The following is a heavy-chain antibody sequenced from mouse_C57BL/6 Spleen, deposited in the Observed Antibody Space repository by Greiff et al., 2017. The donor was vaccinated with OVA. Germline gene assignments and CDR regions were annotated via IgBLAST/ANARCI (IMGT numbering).Heavy chain of an antibody. V-gene: IGHV1-22*01. D-gene: IGHD1-1*01. Sequence: VQLQQSGPELVKPGASVKMSCKASGYTFTDYNMHWVKQSHGKSLEWIGYINPNNGGTSYNQKFKGKATLTVNKSSSTAYMELRSLTSEDSAVYYWARGGVTTVVAPPWFAYWGQGTLVTVSA. J-gene: IGHJ3*01. CDR3: ARGGVTTVVAPPWFAY. CDR1: GYTFTDYN. CDR2: INPNNGGT.